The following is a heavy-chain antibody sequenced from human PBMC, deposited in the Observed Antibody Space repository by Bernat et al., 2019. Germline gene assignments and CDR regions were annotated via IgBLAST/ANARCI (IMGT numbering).Heavy chain of an antibody. CDR2: ISYDGSNK. J-gene: IGHJ4*02. D-gene: IGHD6-19*01. CDR3: AKDGGGYGDYVSY. Sequence: QVQLVESGGGVVQPGRSLRLSCAASGFTFSSYSMNWVRQAPGKGLEWVAVISYDGSNKYYADSVKGRFTISRDNSKNTLYLQMNSLRAEDTAVYYCAKDGGGYGDYVSYWGQGTLVTVSS. CDR1: GFTFSSYS. V-gene: IGHV3-30*18.